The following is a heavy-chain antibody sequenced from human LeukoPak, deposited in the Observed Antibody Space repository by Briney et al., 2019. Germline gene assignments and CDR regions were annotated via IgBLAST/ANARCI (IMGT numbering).Heavy chain of an antibody. Sequence: ASVKVSCKASGYTFTSYDINWVRQATGQGLEWMGWMNPNSGNTGYAQKFQGRVTMTTDTSTSTAYMELRSLRSDDTAVYYCARSLVVTARNWFDPWGQGTLVTVSS. CDR2: MNPNSGNT. J-gene: IGHJ5*02. V-gene: IGHV1-8*01. CDR3: ARSLVVTARNWFDP. D-gene: IGHD2-21*02. CDR1: GYTFTSYD.